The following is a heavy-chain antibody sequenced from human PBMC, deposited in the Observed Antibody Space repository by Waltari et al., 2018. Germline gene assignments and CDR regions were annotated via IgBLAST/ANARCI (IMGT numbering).Heavy chain of an antibody. CDR3: ARGGSLYYYDSNGYPDNYYFDY. V-gene: IGHV3-7*01. CDR2: IKQDGSGK. Sequence: EVQLVESGGGLVQPGGSLRLSCEASGFTIDYYWMSWVRQAPGKGLEWVANIKQDGSGKYFVNSVKGRFAISRDNAQNSVHLQMNTVRAEDTALYYCARGGSLYYYDSNGYPDNYYFDYWGQGALVTVSS. CDR1: GFTIDYYW. J-gene: IGHJ4*02. D-gene: IGHD3-22*01.